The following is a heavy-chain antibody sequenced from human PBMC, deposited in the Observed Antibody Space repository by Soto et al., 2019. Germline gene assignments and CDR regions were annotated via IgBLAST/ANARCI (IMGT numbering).Heavy chain of an antibody. CDR2: IIPIFGTA. J-gene: IGHJ6*02. CDR1: GGTFSSYA. CDR3: AREGGSGNYRYYAMDV. V-gene: IGHV1-69*12. Sequence: QVQLVQSGAEVKKPGSAVKVSCKASGGTFSSYAISWVRQAPGQRLEWMGGIIPIFGTANYAQKFQGRVTITAAESTSTAYMELSSLRSEDTAVYYCAREGGSGNYRYYAMDVWGQGTTVTVS. D-gene: IGHD3-10*01.